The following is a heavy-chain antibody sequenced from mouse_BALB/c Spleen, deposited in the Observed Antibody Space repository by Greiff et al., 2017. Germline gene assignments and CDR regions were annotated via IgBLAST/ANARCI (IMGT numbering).Heavy chain of an antibody. CDR2: ISYSGST. D-gene: IGHD1-1*01. J-gene: IGHJ1*01. CDR3: ARRSTSYYYGSSWYFDV. CDR1: GYSITSDYA. Sequence: EVKLVESGPGLVKPSQSLSLTCTVTGYSITSDYAWNWIRQFPGNKLEWMGYISYSGSTSYNPSLKSRISITRDTSKNQFFLQLNSVTTEDTATYYCARRSTSYYYGSSWYFDVWGAGTTVTVSS. V-gene: IGHV3-2*02.